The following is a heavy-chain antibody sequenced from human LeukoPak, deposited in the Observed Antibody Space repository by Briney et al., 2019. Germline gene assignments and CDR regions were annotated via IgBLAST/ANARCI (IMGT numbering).Heavy chain of an antibody. CDR2: IYHSGST. CDR1: GYSISSGYY. D-gene: IGHD7-27*01. CDR3: ARASRTGLGIGSFDY. J-gene: IGHJ4*02. V-gene: IGHV4-38-2*02. Sequence: SETLSLTCTVSGYSISSGYYWGWIRQPPGKGLEWIGSIYHSGSTYYNPSLKSRVTISVDTSKNQFSLKLSSVTAADTAVYYCARASRTGLGIGSFDYWGQGTLVAVSS.